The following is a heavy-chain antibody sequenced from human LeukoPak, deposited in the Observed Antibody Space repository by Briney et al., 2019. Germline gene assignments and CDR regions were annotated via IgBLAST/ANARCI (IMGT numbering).Heavy chain of an antibody. CDR3: ARQKILDDNYDSSGYYVDQ. J-gene: IGHJ4*02. CDR2: IYYRGRT. V-gene: IGHV4-39*01. Sequence: LETLSLTCSVSNASIISSSYYWGWIRQPPGKGLEWIGSIYYRGRTYYNPSLKIRVTISADTSKNQFSLNLNSVTASDTAVYYCARQKILDDNYDSSGYYVDQWGQGSLVTVSS. CDR1: NASIISSSYY. D-gene: IGHD3-22*01.